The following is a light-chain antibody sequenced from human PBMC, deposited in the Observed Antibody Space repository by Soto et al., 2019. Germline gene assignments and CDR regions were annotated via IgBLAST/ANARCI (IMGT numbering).Light chain of an antibody. Sequence: QSALTQPRSVSGSPGQSVTISCTGTSSDVGAYNYVSWYQQHPGKAPKVMIFDVSTRPSGVPDRFSGSKSGNTASLTISGLQADDEADYYCCSYAGSYTGVFGGGTKLTVL. CDR3: CSYAGSYTGV. CDR2: DVS. CDR1: SSDVGAYNY. J-gene: IGLJ3*02. V-gene: IGLV2-11*01.